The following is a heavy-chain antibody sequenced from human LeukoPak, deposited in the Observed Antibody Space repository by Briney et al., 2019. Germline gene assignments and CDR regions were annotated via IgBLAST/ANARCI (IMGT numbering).Heavy chain of an antibody. CDR2: IYHSGST. CDR3: ARAGYYYGMDV. J-gene: IGHJ6*01. Sequence: SETLSVTCAVSGGSISSGGYSWSWIRQPPGKGLKWIGYIYHSGSTYYNPSLKSRVTISVDRSKNQFSLKLSSVTAADTAVYYCARAGYYYGMDVWGQGTTVTVSS. CDR1: GGSISSGGYS. V-gene: IGHV4-30-2*01.